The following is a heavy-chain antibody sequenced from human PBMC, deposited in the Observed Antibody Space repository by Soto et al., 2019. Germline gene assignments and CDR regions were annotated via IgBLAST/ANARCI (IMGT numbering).Heavy chain of an antibody. CDR3: GAVIHPRYDYYGLDV. CDR2: VDPSDSQT. CDR1: GHSFTNFW. D-gene: IGHD6-19*01. Sequence: PGESLKSSFNGSGHSFTNFWISWVRQMPGKGLELMGRVDPSDSQTSYSPSFQGHVTISVDKSLNNAYLQWSSLKASDSAMYYCGAVIHPRYDYYGLDVWGQGTTVHVSS. V-gene: IGHV5-10-1*01. J-gene: IGHJ6*02.